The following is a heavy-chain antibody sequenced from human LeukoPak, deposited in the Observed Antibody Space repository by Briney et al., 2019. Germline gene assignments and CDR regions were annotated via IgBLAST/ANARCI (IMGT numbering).Heavy chain of an antibody. V-gene: IGHV3-15*01. CDR2: IKSKTDGGTT. Sequence: GGSLRLSCAASGFTFSNAWMSWVRQAPGKGLEWVGRIKSKTDGGTTDYAAPVKGRFTISRDDSKNTLYLQMNSLKTEDTAVYYCTTQARGYETSKKKSHLWFGDLRGFDYWGQGTLVTVSS. J-gene: IGHJ4*02. D-gene: IGHD3-10*01. CDR3: TTQARGYETSKKKSHLWFGDLRGFDY. CDR1: GFTFSNAW.